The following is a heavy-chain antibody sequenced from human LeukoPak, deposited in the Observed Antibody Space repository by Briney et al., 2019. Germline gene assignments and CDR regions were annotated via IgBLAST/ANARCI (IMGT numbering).Heavy chain of an antibody. CDR3: ARGSRYFDY. Sequence: TSVKVSCKASGYTFTSDYMHWVRQAPGQGLEWMGIINPSGGSMNYAQNFQGRVTMTRDTSTSTDYMELSSLTSEDTAVYYCARGSRYFDYWGQGTLVTVSS. V-gene: IGHV1-46*01. CDR2: INPSGGSM. D-gene: IGHD3-10*01. J-gene: IGHJ4*02. CDR1: GYTFTSDY.